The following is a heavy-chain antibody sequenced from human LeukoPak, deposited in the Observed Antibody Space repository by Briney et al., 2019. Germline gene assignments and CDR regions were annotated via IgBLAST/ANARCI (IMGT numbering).Heavy chain of an antibody. CDR1: GYTFISYA. CDR3: ARDAEKNYYDSSGYHYVSYSDF. J-gene: IGHJ4*02. CDR2: TNTNTGNP. D-gene: IGHD3-22*01. V-gene: IGHV7-4-1*02. Sequence: ASVKVSCKASGYTFISYAINWVRQAPGQGLEWMGWTNTNTGNPTYAQGFTGRFVFSLDTSVSTAYLHISSLRAEDTAVYYCARDAEKNYYDSSGYHYVSYSDFWGQGTLVTVSS.